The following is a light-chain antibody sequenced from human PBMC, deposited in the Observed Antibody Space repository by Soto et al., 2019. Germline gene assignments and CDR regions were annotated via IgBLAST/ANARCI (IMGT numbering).Light chain of an antibody. Sequence: DIVMTQSPLSLPVTPGEPASISCRSSHSLLHSNGYNYLDRYLQKPGQSPQLLIYLGSNRDSGVPDRCSGSRSGTDFTLKISRLEAAHVGVYYNMQALQSACTFGQATKLQI. J-gene: IGKJ1*01. CDR3: MQALQSACT. CDR2: LGS. CDR1: HSLLHSNGYNY. V-gene: IGKV2-28*01.